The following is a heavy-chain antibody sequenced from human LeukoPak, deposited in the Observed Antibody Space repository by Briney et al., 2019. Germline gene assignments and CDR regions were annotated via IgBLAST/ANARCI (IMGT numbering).Heavy chain of an antibody. CDR2: ISGSGGST. CDR1: GFTFSSYA. D-gene: IGHD6-19*01. CDR3: AKEKSSSGWYFHFDY. J-gene: IGHJ4*02. Sequence: LPGGSLRLSCAASGFTFSSYAMSWVRQAPGKGLEWVSAISGSGGSTYYADSVKGRFTISRDNSKNTLYLQMNSLRAEDTAVYYCAKEKSSSGWYFHFDYWGQGTLVTVTS. V-gene: IGHV3-23*01.